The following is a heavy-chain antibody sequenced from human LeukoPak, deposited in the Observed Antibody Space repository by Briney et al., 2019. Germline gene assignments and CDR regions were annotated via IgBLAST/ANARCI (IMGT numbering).Heavy chain of an antibody. J-gene: IGHJ4*02. Sequence: PGGSLRLSCAASGFTFNTYTMNWVRQAPGKGLEWVSYISGSSGIIDYADSVRGRFTISRDNAKNSLYLQMNSLRAEDTAVYYCARDRSSRYCSGGSCYTNFDYWGQGTLVTVSS. CDR1: GFTFNTYT. CDR3: ARDRSSRYCSGGSCYTNFDY. CDR2: ISGSSGII. V-gene: IGHV3-48*01. D-gene: IGHD2-15*01.